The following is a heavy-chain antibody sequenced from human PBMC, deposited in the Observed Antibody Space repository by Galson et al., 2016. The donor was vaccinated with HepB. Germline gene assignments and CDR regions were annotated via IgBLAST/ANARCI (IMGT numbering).Heavy chain of an antibody. CDR3: ARDVRFRFDY. CDR2: ISANSGNT. J-gene: IGHJ4*02. CDR1: GYRFPSNG. Sequence: SVKVSCKASGYRFPSNGISWVRQAPGQGPEWLGWISANSGNTIYTQKLKGRVTMTTDTSTSTAYMELRSLRADDTAVYYCARDVRFRFDYWGQGTLVTVSS. V-gene: IGHV1-18*01. D-gene: IGHD3-10*01.